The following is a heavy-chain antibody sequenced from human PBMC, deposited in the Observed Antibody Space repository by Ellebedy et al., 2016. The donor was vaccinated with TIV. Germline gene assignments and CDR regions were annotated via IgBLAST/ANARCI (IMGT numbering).Heavy chain of an antibody. Sequence: AASVKVSCKASGYTFTSYFMPSVPQAPGQGLEWMGIINPSVGSTTYAQKLQGRVTMTRDTSTSTVYMELSSLRSEDTAVYYCARARSSGWLHTPDYWGQGTLVTVSS. CDR2: INPSVGST. J-gene: IGHJ4*02. V-gene: IGHV1-46*04. CDR1: GYTFTSYF. CDR3: ARARSSGWLHTPDY. D-gene: IGHD6-19*01.